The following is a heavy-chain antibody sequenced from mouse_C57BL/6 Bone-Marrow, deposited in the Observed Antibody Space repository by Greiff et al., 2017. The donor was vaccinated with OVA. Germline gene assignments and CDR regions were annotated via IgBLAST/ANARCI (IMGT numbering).Heavy chain of an antibody. Sequence: VQVVESGPELVKPGASVKISCKASGYAFSSSWMNWVKQRPGKGLEWIGRIYPGDGDTNYNGKFKGKATLTADKSSSTAYMQLSSLTSEDSAVYFCARIYYGNYYAMDYWGQGTSVTVSS. D-gene: IGHD1-1*01. CDR2: IYPGDGDT. CDR1: GYAFSSSW. J-gene: IGHJ4*01. V-gene: IGHV1-82*01. CDR3: ARIYYGNYYAMDY.